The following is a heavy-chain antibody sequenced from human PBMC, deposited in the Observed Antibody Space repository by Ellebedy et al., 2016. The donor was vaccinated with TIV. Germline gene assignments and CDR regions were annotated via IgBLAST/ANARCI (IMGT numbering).Heavy chain of an antibody. CDR2: VSYDGKSK. J-gene: IGHJ4*02. V-gene: IGHV3-30*03. CDR3: AREMLGGGYSFVTDC. Sequence: GESLKISCAASGFTFSNYGMHWVRQAPGKGLEWVAVVSYDGKSKYYADSVKDRFTISRDNSKNTLILQVNSLRAEDTAVYYCAREMLGGGYSFVTDCWGQGTLVTVSS. D-gene: IGHD5-18*01. CDR1: GFTFSNYG.